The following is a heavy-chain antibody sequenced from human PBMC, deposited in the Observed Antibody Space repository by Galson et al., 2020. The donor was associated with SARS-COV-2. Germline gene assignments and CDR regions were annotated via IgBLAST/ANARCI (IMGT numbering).Heavy chain of an antibody. CDR2: ISYDGRNT. V-gene: IGHV3-30*04. CDR3: ASPRYHYGSGTTSPFDY. D-gene: IGHD3-10*01. CDR1: GFTFSIYA. Sequence: SCAASGFTFSIYAMHCVRKAPGKGVEWVALISYDGRNTSYADSVKGRFTISRDDSENTLYLQMNSLRAEDTAVYYCASPRYHYGSGTTSPFDYWGQGTLVTVSS. J-gene: IGHJ4*02.